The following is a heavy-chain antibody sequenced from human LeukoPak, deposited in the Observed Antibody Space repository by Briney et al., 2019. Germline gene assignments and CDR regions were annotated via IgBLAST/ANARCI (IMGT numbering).Heavy chain of an antibody. CDR2: IYYSGST. J-gene: IGHJ4*02. CDR1: GGSISSYY. CDR3: ARGVLEMATILGTPKYYFDY. Sequence: SETLSLTCTVSGGSISSYYWSWIRQPPGKGLEWIGYIYYSGSTNYNPSLKSRVTISVDTSKNQFSLELSSVTAADTAVYYCARGVLEMATILGTPKYYFDYWGQGTLVTVSS. V-gene: IGHV4-59*12. D-gene: IGHD5-24*01.